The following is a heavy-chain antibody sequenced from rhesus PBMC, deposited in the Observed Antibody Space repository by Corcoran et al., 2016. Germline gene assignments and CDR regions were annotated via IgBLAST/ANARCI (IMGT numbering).Heavy chain of an antibody. V-gene: IGHV4-80*01. Sequence: QVHLQESGPGLVKPSETLSLTCAVSGGSFRSYWWNWISQPQGKGLEWIGEINGNSCNSNSTPPLQSRATRSRHGSKNQVSLKWTSVTAADTAVYYCTSPIRYRFDVWGPGVLVSVSS. D-gene: IGHD3-9*01. CDR1: GGSFRSYW. CDR3: TSPIRYRFDV. CDR2: INGNSCNS. J-gene: IGHJ5-1*01.